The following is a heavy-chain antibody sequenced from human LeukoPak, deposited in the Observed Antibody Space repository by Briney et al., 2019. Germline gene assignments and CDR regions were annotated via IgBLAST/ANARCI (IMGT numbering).Heavy chain of an antibody. CDR2: IYHSGST. V-gene: IGHV4-38-2*02. J-gene: IGHJ4*02. CDR1: GYSISSGFY. CDR3: ARQPPGRFDY. Sequence: SETLSLTCTVSGYSISSGFYWGWIRQPPGKGLEWIGSIYHSGSTYYNPSLKSRATISVDTSKNQFSLKLSSVTAADTAVYYCARQPPGRFDYWGQGTLVTVSS.